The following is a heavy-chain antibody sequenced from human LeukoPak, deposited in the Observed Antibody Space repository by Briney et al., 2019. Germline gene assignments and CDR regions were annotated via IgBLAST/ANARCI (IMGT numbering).Heavy chain of an antibody. CDR2: IKEDGTET. CDR3: AKEGRSLQTY. Sequence: GGSLRLSCAASGFMFSSNWMSWVRLAPGKGLEWVASIKEDGTETYYVDSVRGRFTISRDNAKNSLYLQMNSLRVEDTAVYYCAKEGRSLQTYWGQGTLVTVSS. J-gene: IGHJ4*02. D-gene: IGHD5-24*01. V-gene: IGHV3-7*03. CDR1: GFMFSSNW.